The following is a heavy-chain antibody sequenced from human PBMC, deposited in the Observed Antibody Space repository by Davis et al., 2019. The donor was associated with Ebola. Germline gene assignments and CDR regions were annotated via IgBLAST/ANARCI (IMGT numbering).Heavy chain of an antibody. CDR2: IWCDGSNK. J-gene: IGHJ4*02. CDR3: ARDRYSSSGFDY. CDR1: GFTFSNYW. D-gene: IGHD6-6*01. V-gene: IGHV3-33*08. Sequence: PGGSLRLSCAASGFTFSNYWMHWVRQAPGKGLEWVAVIWCDGSNKYYADSVKGRFTISRDNSKNTLYLQMNSLRAEDTAVYYCARDRYSSSGFDYWGQGTLVTVSS.